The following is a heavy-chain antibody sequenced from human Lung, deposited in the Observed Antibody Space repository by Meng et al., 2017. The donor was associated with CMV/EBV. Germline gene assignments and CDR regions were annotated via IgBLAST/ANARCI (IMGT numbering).Heavy chain of an antibody. J-gene: IGHJ5*02. V-gene: IGHV3-74*03. CDR1: GFIFNTCW. CDR3: TADHGSGRYS. CDR2: INPDGRST. D-gene: IGHD3-10*01. Sequence: LSFAASGFIFNTCWMHWVRQAPGKGLVWVSRINPDGRSTTYAESVKGRFTISRDNAKNTLYLQMNSLRDEDTAVYYCTADHGSGRYSWGQGTLVTVSS.